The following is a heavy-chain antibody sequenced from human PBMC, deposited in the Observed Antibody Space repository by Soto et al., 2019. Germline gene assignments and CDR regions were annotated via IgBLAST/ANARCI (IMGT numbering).Heavy chain of an antibody. Sequence: QVQLVESGGGVVQPGRSLRLSCAASGFTFSSYGMHWVRQAPGKGLEWVAVISYDGSNKYYADSVKGRFTISRDNSKNTLYLQMNSLRAEDTAVYYCAKGWVFDYWGQGTLVTVSS. CDR3: AKGWVFDY. CDR1: GFTFSSYG. V-gene: IGHV3-30*18. J-gene: IGHJ4*02. CDR2: ISYDGSNK.